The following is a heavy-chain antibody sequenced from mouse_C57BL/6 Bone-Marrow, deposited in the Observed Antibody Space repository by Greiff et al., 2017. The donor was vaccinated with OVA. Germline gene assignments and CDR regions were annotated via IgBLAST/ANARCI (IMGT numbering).Heavy chain of an antibody. CDR3: ARSSSLFDY. D-gene: IGHD1-1*01. Sequence: VQLQQSGAERVRPGTSVKVSCKASGYAFTNYLIEWVKQRPGQGLEWIGVINPGSGGTNYNEKFKGKATLTADKSSSTAYMQLSSLTSEDSAVYFCARSSSLFDYWGQGTTLTVSS. CDR1: GYAFTNYL. CDR2: INPGSGGT. J-gene: IGHJ2*01. V-gene: IGHV1-54*01.